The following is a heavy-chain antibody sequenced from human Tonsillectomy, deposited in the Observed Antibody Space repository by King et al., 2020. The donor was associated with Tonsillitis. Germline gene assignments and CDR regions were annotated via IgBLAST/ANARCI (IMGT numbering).Heavy chain of an antibody. J-gene: IGHJ4*02. CDR2: INTNTGNP. V-gene: IGHV7-4-1*02. CDR1: GYTFTSYA. CDR3: AREFKRDCSSTSCHFVY. Sequence: QLVQSGSELKKPGASVKVSCKASGYTFTSYAMNWVRQAPGQGLEWMGWINTNTGNPTYAQGFTGRFVFSLDTSVTTAYLQLSSLKAEDTAVYYCAREFKRDCSSTSCHFVYWGQGTLVTVSS. D-gene: IGHD2-2*01.